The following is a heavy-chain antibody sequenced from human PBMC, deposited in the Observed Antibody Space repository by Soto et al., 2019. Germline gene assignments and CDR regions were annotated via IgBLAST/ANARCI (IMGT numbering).Heavy chain of an antibody. J-gene: IGHJ4*02. D-gene: IGHD1-1*01. CDR1: DNSITKDMW. Sequence: QVLVQESGPRVVKPSGTLSLTCVVPDNSITKDMWWSWVRQPPGKGLEWIAEVHHSKGALYGPSLRSRVTVSADIFDNKLSLELRSIDIADTAVYYCARAGYWNLDSWGQGTPVTVSS. CDR2: VHHSKGA. V-gene: IGHV4-4*02. CDR3: ARAGYWNLDS.